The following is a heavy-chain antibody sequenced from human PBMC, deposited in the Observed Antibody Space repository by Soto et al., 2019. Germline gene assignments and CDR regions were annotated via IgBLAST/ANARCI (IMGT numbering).Heavy chain of an antibody. D-gene: IGHD6-25*01. V-gene: IGHV4-31*01. Sequence: QVQLQESGPGLVKPSQTLSLICTVSGGSINSGGYYWNWIRQHPGKGLEWIGYISYSGSTYYNPFLRSQVTISADTSENQFPLNLRSVTAADSAVYCCAREYRQSGYSSGWVFDYWGQGTLVNVSS. CDR1: GGSINSGGYY. J-gene: IGHJ4*02. CDR2: ISYSGST. CDR3: AREYRQSGYSSGWVFDY.